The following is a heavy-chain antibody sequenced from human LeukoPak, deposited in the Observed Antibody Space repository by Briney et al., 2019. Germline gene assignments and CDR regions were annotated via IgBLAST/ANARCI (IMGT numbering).Heavy chain of an antibody. J-gene: IGHJ4*02. CDR1: GFTFSSYA. Sequence: GGSLRLSCAASGFTFSSYAMSWVRQAPGKGVEWVSAISGSGGSTYYADSVKGRFTISRDNSKNTLSLQMNSLRAEDTAVYYCAKDLVPGVRGVTNYFDYWGQGTLVTVSS. D-gene: IGHD3-10*01. CDR3: AKDLVPGVRGVTNYFDY. V-gene: IGHV3-23*01. CDR2: ISGSGGST.